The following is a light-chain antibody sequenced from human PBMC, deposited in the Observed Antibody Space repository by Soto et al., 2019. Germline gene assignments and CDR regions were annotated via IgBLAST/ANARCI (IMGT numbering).Light chain of an antibody. J-gene: IGLJ1*01. V-gene: IGLV2-14*03. Sequence: QSALTQPASVSGSPGQSITIPCAGTSGDVGGYNLVSWYQQHPGKAPKLMIYDVSNRPSGVSIRFSGSKSDNTASLTISGLQPEDEADYHCSSYTTSNTRQIVFGTGTKATVL. CDR3: SSYTTSNTRQIV. CDR1: SGDVGGYNL. CDR2: DVS.